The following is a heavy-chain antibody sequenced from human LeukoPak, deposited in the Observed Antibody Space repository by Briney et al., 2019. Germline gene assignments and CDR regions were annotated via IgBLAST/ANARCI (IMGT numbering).Heavy chain of an antibody. V-gene: IGHV3-30*03. Sequence: GGSLRLSCAASGFTFSNYGMHWVRQAPGKGLEWVAVTSYDGSNKYYADSVKGRFTISRDNSKNTLYLQMNSLRVEDTAVYYCARERGVSHPFDYWGQGTLVTVSS. D-gene: IGHD2-21*01. CDR3: ARERGVSHPFDY. J-gene: IGHJ4*02. CDR2: TSYDGSNK. CDR1: GFTFSNYG.